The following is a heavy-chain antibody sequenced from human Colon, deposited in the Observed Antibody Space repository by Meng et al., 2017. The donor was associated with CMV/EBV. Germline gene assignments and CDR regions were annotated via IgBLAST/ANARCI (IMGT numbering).Heavy chain of an antibody. CDR2: ISTDGSSI. V-gene: IGHV3-74*03. J-gene: IGHJ5*02. CDR1: GFTFRSHW. D-gene: IGHD2-2*01. Sequence: GESLKISCAASGFTFRSHWMHWVRQVPGKGLVWVARISTDGSSIMYADSVKSRFTISRDNGKNMVYLQMDSLGGEDTAVYYCARDAGCSASVWEVNWFDLWGQGTLVTVSS. CDR3: ARDAGCSASVWEVNWFDL.